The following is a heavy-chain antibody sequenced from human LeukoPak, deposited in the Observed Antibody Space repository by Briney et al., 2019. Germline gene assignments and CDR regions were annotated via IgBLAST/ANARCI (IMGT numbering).Heavy chain of an antibody. CDR2: INPNSGGT. J-gene: IGHJ6*02. CDR1: GYTFTGYY. CDR3: ARGYGIVGATTDYYYGMDV. D-gene: IGHD1-26*01. V-gene: IGHV1-2*02. Sequence: GASVKVSCKASGYTFTGYYMHWVRQAPGQGLEWMGWINPNSGGTNYAQKFQGRVTMTRNTSISTAYMELSSLRSEDTAVYYCARGYGIVGATTDYYYGMDVWGQGTTVTVSS.